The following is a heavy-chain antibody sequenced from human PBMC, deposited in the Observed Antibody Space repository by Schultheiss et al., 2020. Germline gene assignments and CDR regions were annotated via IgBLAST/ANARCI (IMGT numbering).Heavy chain of an antibody. CDR3: ARGGNKIVVVVAAIRRGGWFDP. D-gene: IGHD2-15*01. J-gene: IGHJ5*02. CDR2: INHSGST. CDR1: GGSFSGYY. V-gene: IGHV4-34*01. Sequence: GSLRLSCAVYGGSFSGYYWSWIRQPPGKGLEWIGEINHSGSTNYNPSLKSRVTISVDTSKNQFSLKLSSVTAADTAVYYCARGGNKIVVVVAAIRRGGWFDPWGQGTLVTVSS.